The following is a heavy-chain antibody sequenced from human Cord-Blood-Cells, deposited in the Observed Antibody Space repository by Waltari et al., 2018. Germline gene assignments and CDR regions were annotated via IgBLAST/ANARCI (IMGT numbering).Heavy chain of an antibody. CDR3: AREVPTIFGVVTTGPYDAFDI. J-gene: IGHJ3*02. CDR1: GGSLSSYS. CDR2: IYTSGST. V-gene: IGHV4-4*07. D-gene: IGHD3-3*01. Sequence: QVQLQESGPGLVKPSETLSLTCTVSGGSLSSYSWSWIRQPAGTGLEWIGRIYTSGSTNYNPSLKSRVTMSVDTSKNQFSLKLSSVTAADTAVYYCAREVPTIFGVVTTGPYDAFDIWGQGTMVTVSS.